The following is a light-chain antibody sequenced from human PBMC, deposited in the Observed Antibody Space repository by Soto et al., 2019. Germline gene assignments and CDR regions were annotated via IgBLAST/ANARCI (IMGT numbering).Light chain of an antibody. J-gene: IGKJ3*01. Sequence: EIVLTQSPGTLSLSPGERATLSCRASQSVSSSYLAWYQQKPGQAPRLLIYGASSRATGIPDRFSGSRSGTDFTLTISRLEPEDFAVYYCQQYGDSPLTFGPGTKVDIK. CDR2: GAS. CDR1: QSVSSSY. V-gene: IGKV3-20*01. CDR3: QQYGDSPLT.